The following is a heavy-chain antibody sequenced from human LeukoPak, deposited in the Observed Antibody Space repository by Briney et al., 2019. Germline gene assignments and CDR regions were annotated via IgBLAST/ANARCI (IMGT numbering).Heavy chain of an antibody. V-gene: IGHV3-30-3*01. CDR2: ISYDGSNK. CDR1: GFTFSSYA. Sequence: GGSLRLSCAASGFTFSSYAMHWVRQAPGKGLEWVAAISYDGSNKYYADSVKGRFTISRDNSKSTLYLQMNSLRAEDTAVYYCARDYGGNSYCDYWGQGTLVTVSS. J-gene: IGHJ4*02. CDR3: ARDYGGNSYCDY. D-gene: IGHD4-23*01.